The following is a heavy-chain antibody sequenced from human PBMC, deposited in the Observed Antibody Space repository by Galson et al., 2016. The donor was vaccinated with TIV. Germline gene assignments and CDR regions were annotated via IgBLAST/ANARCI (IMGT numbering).Heavy chain of an antibody. J-gene: IGHJ4*02. D-gene: IGHD1-20*01. CDR2: IYYTGSA. CDR3: ARPSRYNWNGNIDH. CDR1: GDSVSSPNYY. Sequence: SETLSLTCTVSGDSVSSPNYYWGWIRQPPGKGLEWIGYIYYTGSAYYNPSLKSRVTILVDTSHNHFTLRLRSMTAADTAVYDCARPSRYNWNGNIDHWGQGALVTVSS. V-gene: IGHV4-39*02.